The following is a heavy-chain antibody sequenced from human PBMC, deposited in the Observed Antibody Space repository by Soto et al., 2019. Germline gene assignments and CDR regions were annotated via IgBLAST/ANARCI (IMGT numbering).Heavy chain of an antibody. CDR2: MFYSGLT. V-gene: IGHV4-39*01. CDR3: APLSVSLSGPYGIHV. D-gene: IGHD2-15*01. Sequence: PSETLSLTCSVSGYSVTSSDYYWAWIRQPPGKGLEWIGSMFYSGLTYYNPSLKSRVTLSVDTSKNQFSVRLNSVTAADTAVYYYAPLSVSLSGPYGIHVWGQGTTVTV. CDR1: GYSVTSSDYY. J-gene: IGHJ6*02.